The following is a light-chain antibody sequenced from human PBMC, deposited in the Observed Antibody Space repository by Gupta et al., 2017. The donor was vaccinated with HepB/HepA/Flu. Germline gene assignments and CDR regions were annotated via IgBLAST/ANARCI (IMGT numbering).Light chain of an antibody. CDR2: AAS. J-gene: IGKJ1*01. V-gene: IGKV1-39*01. Sequence: DIQMTQSPSSLSASVGDRVTITCRASQRISSYLNWYQQKPGKAPKLLIYAASRVQSGVPSRFSGSGSGTDFTLTISRRQPEDFATYYCQQRYSTLWTFGQGTKVEIK. CDR3: QQRYSTLWT. CDR1: QRISSY.